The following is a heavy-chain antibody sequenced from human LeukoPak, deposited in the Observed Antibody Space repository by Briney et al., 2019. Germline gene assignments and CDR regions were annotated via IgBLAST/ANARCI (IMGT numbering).Heavy chain of an antibody. CDR3: SSSGGHSGESFDY. CDR1: GGSISSYS. D-gene: IGHD4-23*01. V-gene: IGHV4-4*07. J-gene: IGHJ4*02. Sequence: SETLSLTCSVSGGSISSYSWTWIRQPAGKGLEWIGRIFTSGSTNYNPSLKGRVTISVDTSKNQFSLRLSSVTAADTALYYCSSSGGHSGESFDYWGQGTLVTVSS. CDR2: IFTSGST.